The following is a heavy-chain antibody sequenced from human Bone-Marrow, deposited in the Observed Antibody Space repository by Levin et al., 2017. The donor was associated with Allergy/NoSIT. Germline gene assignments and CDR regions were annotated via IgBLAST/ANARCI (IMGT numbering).Heavy chain of an antibody. Sequence: LSFSSSFFPFLLSFLHWVRQAPGKGLEWVAVIWYDGSDKYYVDSVKGRFTISRDPSKKTLYLQMNSLRAEDTAVYYCAKAVAGTGTPHLWGQGTLVTVSS. CDR1: FFPFLLSF. V-gene: IGHV3-33*06. D-gene: IGHD6-19*01. CDR3: AKAVAGTGTPHL. J-gene: IGHJ4*02. CDR2: IWYDGSDK.